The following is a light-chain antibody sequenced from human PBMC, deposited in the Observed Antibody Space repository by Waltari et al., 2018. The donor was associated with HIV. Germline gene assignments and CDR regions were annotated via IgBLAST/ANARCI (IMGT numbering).Light chain of an antibody. V-gene: IGLV2-11*01. Sequence: QSALTQPHSVSGSPGQSLTISCTGTSTYVDTFVSWYQQHPGKAPKVIIFDVNKRPSGVPDRFSGSKSGNTASLTISGLQAEDEADYYCCSHAGNFIFVFGTGTTLTVL. CDR1: STYVDTF. J-gene: IGLJ1*01. CDR2: DVN. CDR3: CSHAGNFIFV.